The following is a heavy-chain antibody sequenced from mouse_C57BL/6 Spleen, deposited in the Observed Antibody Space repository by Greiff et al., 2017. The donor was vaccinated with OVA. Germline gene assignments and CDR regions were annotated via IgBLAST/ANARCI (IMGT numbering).Heavy chain of an antibody. D-gene: IGHD2-4*01. V-gene: IGHV1-5*01. CDR3: TRFYDYDDGSWFAY. CDR2: IYPGNSDT. J-gene: IGHJ3*01. CDR1: GYTFTSYW. Sequence: EVQLQQSGTVLARPGASVKMSCKTSGYTFTSYWMHWVIQRPGQGLEWIGAIYPGNSDTSYNQKFKGKAKLTAVTSASTAYMELSSLTNEDSAVYYCTRFYDYDDGSWFAYWGQGTLVTVSA.